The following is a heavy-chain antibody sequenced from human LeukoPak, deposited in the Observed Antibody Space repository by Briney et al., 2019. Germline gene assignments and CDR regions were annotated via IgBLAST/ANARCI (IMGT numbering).Heavy chain of an antibody. CDR2: ISGSGDRT. J-gene: IGHJ4*02. CDR1: GFSFANSV. Sequence: GGALGLSCAASGFSFANSVISWIRRAPGKGPEWVSAISGSGDRTDYADSVRGRFTISRDNSKSTLYLQMKSLRVEDTAIYYCAIREPIGYWGQGSLVTVSP. CDR3: AIREPIGY. V-gene: IGHV3-23*01. D-gene: IGHD6-13*01.